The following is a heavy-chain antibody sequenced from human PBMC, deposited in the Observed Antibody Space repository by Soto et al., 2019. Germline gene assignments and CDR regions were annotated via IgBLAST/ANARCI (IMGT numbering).Heavy chain of an antibody. V-gene: IGHV1-69*13. CDR2: IIPIFGTA. Sequence: ASVKVSCKASGGTFSSYAISWVRQAPGQGLEWMGGIIPIFGTANYAQKFQGRVTITADESTSTAYMELSSLRSEDTAVYYCARGYGSCYYYYGMDVWGQGTTVTVSS. CDR3: ARGYGSCYYYYGMDV. D-gene: IGHD1-26*01. CDR1: GGTFSSYA. J-gene: IGHJ6*02.